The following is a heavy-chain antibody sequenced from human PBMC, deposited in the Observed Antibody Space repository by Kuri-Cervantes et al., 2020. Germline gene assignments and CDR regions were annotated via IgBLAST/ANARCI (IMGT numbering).Heavy chain of an antibody. CDR2: INYSGRT. CDR3: ARDRGGVDIVATIHYYYYYYMDV. D-gene: IGHD5-12*01. Sequence: SETLSLTCAVYGGSFSGYYWSWIRQPPGKGLEWIGEINYSGRTNYNPSLKSRVTISVDTSKNQFSLKLSSVTAADTAVYYCARDRGGVDIVATIHYYYYYYMDVWGKGTTVTVSS. V-gene: IGHV4-34*01. CDR1: GGSFSGYY. J-gene: IGHJ6*03.